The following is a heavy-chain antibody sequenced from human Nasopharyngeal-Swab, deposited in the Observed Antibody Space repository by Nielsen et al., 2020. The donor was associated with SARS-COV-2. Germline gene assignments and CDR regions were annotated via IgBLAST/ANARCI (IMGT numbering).Heavy chain of an antibody. CDR2: IIPIFGTA. CDR3: ARDIAAMVTGPS. Sequence: SSVKVSCKASGCTFSSYAISWVRQAAGQGLEWMGGIIPIFGTANYAQKFQGRVTITADESTSTAYMELSSLRSEDTAVYYCARDIAAMVTGPSWGQGTLVTVSS. J-gene: IGHJ5*02. CDR1: GCTFSSYA. V-gene: IGHV1-69*13. D-gene: IGHD5-18*01.